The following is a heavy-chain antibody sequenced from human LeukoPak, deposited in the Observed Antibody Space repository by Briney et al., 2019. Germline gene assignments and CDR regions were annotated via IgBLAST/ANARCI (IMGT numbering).Heavy chain of an antibody. J-gene: IGHJ4*02. CDR1: GFTFSSYA. Sequence: GSLRLSCAASGFTFSSYAMSWVRQAPGKGLEWVSAISGSGGSTYYADSGKGRFTISRDNSKNTLYLQMNSLRAEDTAVYYCAKVPPPMHSSGYYYDYWGQGTLVTVSS. CDR2: ISGSGGST. CDR3: AKVPPPMHSSGYYYDY. D-gene: IGHD3-22*01. V-gene: IGHV3-23*01.